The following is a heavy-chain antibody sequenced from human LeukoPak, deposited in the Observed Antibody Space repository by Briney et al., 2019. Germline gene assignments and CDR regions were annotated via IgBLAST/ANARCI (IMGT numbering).Heavy chain of an antibody. V-gene: IGHV1-8*03. D-gene: IGHD6-19*01. J-gene: IGHJ4*02. Sequence: ASVKVSCKASGYTFTSYDINWVRQATGQGLEWMGWMNPNSGNTGYAQKFQGRVTITRNTSISTAYMELSSLRSEDTAVYYCASGYSSGWYGAYWGQGTLVTVSS. CDR2: MNPNSGNT. CDR3: ASGYSSGWYGAY. CDR1: GYTFTSYD.